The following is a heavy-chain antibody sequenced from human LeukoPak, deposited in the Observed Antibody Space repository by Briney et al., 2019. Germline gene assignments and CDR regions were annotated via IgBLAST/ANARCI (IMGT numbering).Heavy chain of an antibody. CDR2: MYYSGST. CDR1: GGSISSYY. Sequence: SETLSLTCTVSGGSISSYYWSWIRQPPGKGLEWIGSMYYSGSTNYKPSLKSRVTISVDTSKSQFSLRLNSVTAADTAVYYCARIYYYDSSGYYWFDPWGQGTLVTVSS. D-gene: IGHD3-22*01. CDR3: ARIYYYDSSGYYWFDP. V-gene: IGHV4-59*12. J-gene: IGHJ5*02.